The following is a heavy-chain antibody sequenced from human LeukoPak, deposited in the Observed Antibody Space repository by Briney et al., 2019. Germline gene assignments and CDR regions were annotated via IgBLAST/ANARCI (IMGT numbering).Heavy chain of an antibody. D-gene: IGHD2-21*02. Sequence: GYADSVKGRFTISRDNAKKSVYLEMNSLRGEDTALYYCARDYCGGDCYPFDYWGQGTLVTVSS. J-gene: IGHJ4*02. CDR3: ARDYCGGDCYPFDY. V-gene: IGHV3-20*03.